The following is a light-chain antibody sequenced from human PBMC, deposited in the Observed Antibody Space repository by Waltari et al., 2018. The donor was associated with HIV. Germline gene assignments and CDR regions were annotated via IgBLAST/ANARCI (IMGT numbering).Light chain of an antibody. J-gene: IGKJ1*01. CDR2: GAS. CDR3: QQYNNWPRT. V-gene: IGKV3-15*01. Sequence: EIVMTQSLANLSVSPGERVTLSCRASQNVITNLAWYQQKPGQAPSLLIYGASTRATGVPPRFRGGGSGTEFTLTIGSLQSEDFAFYYCQQYNNWPRTFGQGAKVEVK. CDR1: QNVITN.